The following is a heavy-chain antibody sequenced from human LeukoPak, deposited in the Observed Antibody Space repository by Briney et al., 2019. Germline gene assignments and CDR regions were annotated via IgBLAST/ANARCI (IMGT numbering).Heavy chain of an antibody. CDR1: GFTFGDYA. V-gene: IGHV3-49*03. J-gene: IGHJ4*02. Sequence: PGGSLRLSCTASGFTFGDYAMSWFRQAPGKGLEWVGFIRSKGSGGATEYAASVKDRFIISRDDSKSIAYLQMNSLKTEDTAVYYCTRSKRFDYWGQGTLVTVSS. CDR2: IRSKGSGGAT. CDR3: TRSKRFDY.